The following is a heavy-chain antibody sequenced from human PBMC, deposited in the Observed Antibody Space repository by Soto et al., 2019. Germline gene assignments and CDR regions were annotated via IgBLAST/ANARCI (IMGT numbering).Heavy chain of an antibody. D-gene: IGHD4-17*01. Sequence: AGGSLRLSCAASGFTVSSNYMNWVRQAPGEGLEWVSVISGSGATFYADSVKGRFTTPRDNSKNTVYLQMNSLRDEDTAVYYCVGTYDDSRGLDFWGQGALVTVSS. CDR2: ISGSGAT. J-gene: IGHJ4*02. V-gene: IGHV3-53*01. CDR1: GFTVSSNY. CDR3: VGTYDDSRGLDF.